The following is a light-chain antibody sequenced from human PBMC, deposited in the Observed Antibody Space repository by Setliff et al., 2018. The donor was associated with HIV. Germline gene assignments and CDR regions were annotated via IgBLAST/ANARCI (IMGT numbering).Light chain of an antibody. CDR3: QSYDSGLGV. V-gene: IGLV1-40*01. J-gene: IGLJ1*01. CDR1: SSNIGAGYD. Sequence: QSVLTQPPSVSGAPGQRVTISCIGTSSNIGAGYDVHWYQQLPGTAPKLLIYDNTNRPSGVPDRFSGSNSGTSASLAITGLQAEDEADYYCQSYDSGLGVFGTGTKV. CDR2: DNT.